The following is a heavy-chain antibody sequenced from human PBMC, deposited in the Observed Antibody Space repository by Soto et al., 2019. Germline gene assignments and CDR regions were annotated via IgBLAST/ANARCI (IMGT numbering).Heavy chain of an antibody. D-gene: IGHD6-19*01. Sequence: GGSLRISCAASGFTFSSYAMSWVRQAPGKGLEWVSAISGSGGSTYYADSVKGRFTISRDNSKNTLYLQMNSLRAEDTAVYYCAKDSIAVAFYYYYMDVWGKGTTVTSP. J-gene: IGHJ6*03. CDR3: AKDSIAVAFYYYYMDV. CDR2: ISGSGGST. V-gene: IGHV3-23*01. CDR1: GFTFSSYA.